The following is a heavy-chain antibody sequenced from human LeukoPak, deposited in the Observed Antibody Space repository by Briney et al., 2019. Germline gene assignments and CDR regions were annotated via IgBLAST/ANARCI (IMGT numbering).Heavy chain of an antibody. CDR1: GGSISSHY. J-gene: IGHJ6*02. CDR2: IYYSGST. D-gene: IGHD3-9*01. CDR3: ARVDDILTGDYYYGMDV. V-gene: IGHV4-59*11. Sequence: SETLSLTCTVSGGSISSHYWSWIRQPPGKGLEWIGYIYYSGSTNYNPSLKSRVTISVDTSKNQFSLKLSSVTAADTAVYYCARVDDILTGDYYYGMDVWGQGTTVTVSS.